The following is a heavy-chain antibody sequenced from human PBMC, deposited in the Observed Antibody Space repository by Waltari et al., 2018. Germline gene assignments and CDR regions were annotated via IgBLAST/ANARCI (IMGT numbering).Heavy chain of an antibody. D-gene: IGHD3-16*01. Sequence: EVQLVESGGDLVQPGGSLKLSCAASGLTFSDSSMHWVRQASGKGLEWVGRIRNRANNYATTYGVSVRGRVTISRDDSKNTAYLQRNSLEAEDTAVYYCTRTGETVYDAFDIWGQGTMVTVSS. V-gene: IGHV3-73*02. CDR1: GLTFSDSS. CDR2: IRNRANNYAT. CDR3: TRTGETVYDAFDI. J-gene: IGHJ3*02.